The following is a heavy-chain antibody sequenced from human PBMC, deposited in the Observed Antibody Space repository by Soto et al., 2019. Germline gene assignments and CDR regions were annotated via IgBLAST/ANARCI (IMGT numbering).Heavy chain of an antibody. J-gene: IGHJ4*02. V-gene: IGHV3-11*01. CDR3: ARGITVEYSSSLGY. CDR2: ISSSGSTI. CDR1: GFTFSDYY. D-gene: IGHD6-6*01. Sequence: GGSLRLSCAASGFTFSDYYMSWTRQAPGKGLEWVSYISSSGSTIYYADSVKGRFTISRDNAKNSLYLQMNSLRAEDTAVYYCARGITVEYSSSLGYWGQGTLVTVSS.